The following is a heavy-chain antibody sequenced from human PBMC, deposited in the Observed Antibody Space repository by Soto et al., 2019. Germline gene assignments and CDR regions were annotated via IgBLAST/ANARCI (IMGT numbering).Heavy chain of an antibody. CDR3: ARKGPYYYDSSGYFPADY. D-gene: IGHD3-22*01. Sequence: ASVKVSCKASGYTFTSYYMHWVRQAPGQGLEWMGIINPSGGSTSYAQKFQGRVTMTRDTSTSTVYMELSSLRSEDTAVYYCARKGPYYYDSSGYFPADYWGQGTLVTVSS. V-gene: IGHV1-46*01. CDR1: GYTFTSYY. CDR2: INPSGGST. J-gene: IGHJ4*02.